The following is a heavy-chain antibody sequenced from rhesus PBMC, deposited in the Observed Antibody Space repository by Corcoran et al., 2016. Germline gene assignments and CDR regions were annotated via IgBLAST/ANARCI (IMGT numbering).Heavy chain of an antibody. Sequence: QVKLQQWGEGLVKPSETLSLTCAVYGGPISGYYYWSWIRQPPRKGLEWIGHIFGDSAHTCYLPTHKRRFTLSKDSSNNQFSLKLTSVTAADTAVYFCARDIGLIDYWGQGVLVTVSS. J-gene: IGHJ4*01. CDR3: ARDIGLIDY. CDR2: IFGDSAHT. CDR1: GGPISGYYY. D-gene: IGHD1-1-1*01. V-gene: IGHV4-73*01.